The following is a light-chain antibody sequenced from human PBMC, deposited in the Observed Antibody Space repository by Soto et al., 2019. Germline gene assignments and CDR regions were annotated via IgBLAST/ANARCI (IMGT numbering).Light chain of an antibody. CDR2: GNS. CDR1: SSNIGAGYD. J-gene: IGLJ1*01. Sequence: QSVLTQPPSVSGAPGQRVTISCTGSSSNIGAGYDVHWYQQRPGTAPKLLIFGNSNRPSGVPDRFSGSKSGTSASLAITGLQAEDEGDYYCSSYAGSNNYVFGTGTKLTVL. V-gene: IGLV1-40*01. CDR3: SSYAGSNNYV.